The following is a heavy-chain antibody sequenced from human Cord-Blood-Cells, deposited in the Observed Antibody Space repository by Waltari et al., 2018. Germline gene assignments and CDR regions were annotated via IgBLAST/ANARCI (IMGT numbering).Heavy chain of an antibody. Sequence: QVQLVQSGAEVKKPGASVQVSCKVSGYTLTELSLHGVRQAPGKGLEWMGGFDPEDGETIYAQKFQGRVTMTEDTSTDTAYMELSSLRSEDTAVYYCATGLYSSSSTDAFDIWGQGTMVTVSS. CDR3: ATGLYSSSSTDAFDI. J-gene: IGHJ3*02. CDR2: FDPEDGET. D-gene: IGHD6-6*01. V-gene: IGHV1-24*01. CDR1: GYTLTELS.